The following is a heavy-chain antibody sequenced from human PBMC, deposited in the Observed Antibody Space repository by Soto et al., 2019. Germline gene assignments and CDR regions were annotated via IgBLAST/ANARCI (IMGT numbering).Heavy chain of an antibody. V-gene: IGHV4-4*02. CDR3: ARDLYHCSGGSCYRAGWFDP. CDR2: IYHSGST. D-gene: IGHD2-15*01. J-gene: IGHJ5*02. Sequence: SETLSLTCAVSGGSISSSNWWSWVRQPPGKGLEWIGEIYHSGSTNYNPSLKSRVTISVDKSKNQFSLKLSSVTAADTAVYYCARDLYHCSGGSCYRAGWFDPWGQGTLVTVSS. CDR1: GGSISSSNW.